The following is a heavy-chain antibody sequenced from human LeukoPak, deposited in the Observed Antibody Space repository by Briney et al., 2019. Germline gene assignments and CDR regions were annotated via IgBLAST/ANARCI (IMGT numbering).Heavy chain of an antibody. CDR3: ARLLAAPYYINY. D-gene: IGHD6-25*01. CDR1: GYSFTSYW. J-gene: IGHJ4*02. CDR2: IYPGDSDT. V-gene: IGHV5-51*01. Sequence: GESLKISCKGSGYSFTSYWIGWVRQMPGKGLEWMGIIYPGDSDTRYSPSFQGQVTISVDTSIDTAYLQWSSVRASDTAMYYCARLLAAPYYINYWGQGTLVTVSS.